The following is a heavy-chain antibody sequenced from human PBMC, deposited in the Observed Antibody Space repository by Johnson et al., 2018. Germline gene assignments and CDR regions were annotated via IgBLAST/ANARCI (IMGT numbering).Heavy chain of an antibody. Sequence: QVQLQESGPGLVKPSETLSLTCTVSGGSISSYYWSWIRQPPGKGLEWIGYIYYSGSTNYNPSLKSRVTISVDTSKNQFSLKLSSVTAGDSAVYYCTRLGCPYYCYMAVWGKGTTVTVS. CDR3: TRLGCPYYCYMAV. D-gene: IGHD2-15*01. V-gene: IGHV4-59*01. CDR2: IYYSGST. CDR1: GGSISSYY. J-gene: IGHJ6*03.